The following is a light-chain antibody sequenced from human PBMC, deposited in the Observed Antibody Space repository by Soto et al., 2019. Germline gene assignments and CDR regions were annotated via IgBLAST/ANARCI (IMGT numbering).Light chain of an antibody. Sequence: DIQMTKSPSTLSASVGARVTITCLASQISSTWLAWYQQKPGVAPKVLSFKGTSLQIGVPSRFSGSASGTEVTLTISSLQPDDFATYYCQQYSDYSPTFGQGTKV. CDR2: KGT. CDR1: QISSTW. V-gene: IGKV1-5*03. J-gene: IGKJ1*01. CDR3: QQYSDYSPT.